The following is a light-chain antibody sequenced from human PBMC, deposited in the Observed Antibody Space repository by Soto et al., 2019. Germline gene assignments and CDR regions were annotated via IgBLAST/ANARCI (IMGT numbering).Light chain of an antibody. CDR1: QSIITS. J-gene: IGKJ1*01. CDR3: QQYNSYSRT. V-gene: IGKV1-5*03. Sequence: DIQMTQSPSTLSASVGDRVTITCRASQSIITSLAWYQQKPGKAPKLLIYKASSLQSGVPSRFSGSGSGTEFTLTISSLQPDDFATYYCQQYNSYSRTFVQGTKVEIK. CDR2: KAS.